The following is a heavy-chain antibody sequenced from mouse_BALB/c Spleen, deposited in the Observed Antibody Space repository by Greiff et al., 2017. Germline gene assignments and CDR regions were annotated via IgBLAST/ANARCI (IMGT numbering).Heavy chain of an antibody. Sequence: VQLQQSGPGLVKPSQSLSLTCTVTGYSITSDYAWNWIRQFPGNKLEWMGFISYSGCTSYNPSLKSRFSITRDTSKNQFFLQLNSVTTEDTATYYCAEAMVTADLRYFDVWGAGTTVTVSS. D-gene: IGHD2-2*01. CDR3: AEAMVTADLRYFDV. CDR2: ISYSGCT. CDR1: GYSITSDYA. V-gene: IGHV3-2*02. J-gene: IGHJ1*01.